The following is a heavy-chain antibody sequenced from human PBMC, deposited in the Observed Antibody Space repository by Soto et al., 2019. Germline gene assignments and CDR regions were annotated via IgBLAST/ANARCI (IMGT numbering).Heavy chain of an antibody. Sequence: GESLKISCKGSGYSFSSYWIGWVRQMPGKGLEWMGIIYPGDSDTRYSPSFQGQVTISADKSISTAYLQWSSLKASDAAMYYCARTPYDIFSPSDYDGIYVRAQRNTVPVSS. CDR3: ARTPYDIFSPSDYDGIYV. J-gene: IGHJ6*02. D-gene: IGHD3-9*01. CDR2: IYPGDSDT. V-gene: IGHV5-51*01. CDR1: GYSFSSYW.